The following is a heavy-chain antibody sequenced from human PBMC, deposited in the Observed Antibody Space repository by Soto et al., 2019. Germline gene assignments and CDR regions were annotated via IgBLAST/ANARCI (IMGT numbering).Heavy chain of an antibody. CDR2: IYWDDDK. CDR3: AHKSGFGDWFDP. Sequence: QITLKESGPTLVKPTQTLTLTCTFSGFSLSTSGVGVGWIRQPPGKALEWLALIYWDDDKRYSPSLQSRLTITKDTSKNQVVLTMTNMDPGDTATYYWAHKSGFGDWFDPWGQGTLVTVSS. J-gene: IGHJ5*02. V-gene: IGHV2-5*02. D-gene: IGHD3-10*01. CDR1: GFSLSTSGVG.